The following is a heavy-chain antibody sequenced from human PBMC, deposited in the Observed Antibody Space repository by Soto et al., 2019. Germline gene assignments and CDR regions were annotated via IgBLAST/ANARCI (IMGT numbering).Heavy chain of an antibody. CDR1: GFTFSSYA. CDR2: ISHDGSNK. D-gene: IGHD5-18*01. J-gene: IGHJ3*02. V-gene: IGHV3-30-3*01. Sequence: PGGSLRLSCAASGFTFSSYAMRWVRQAPGKGLEWVAVISHDGSNKYYADSVKGRFTISRDNSKNTLYLQMNSLRAEDTAVYYCAREADDSYRAAFDIWGQGTMVTVSS. CDR3: AREADDSYRAAFDI.